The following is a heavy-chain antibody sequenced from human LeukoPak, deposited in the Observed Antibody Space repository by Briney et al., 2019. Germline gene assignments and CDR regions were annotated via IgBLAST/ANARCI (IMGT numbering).Heavy chain of an antibody. V-gene: IGHV3-30*18. CDR3: AKDDGSSSKDY. CDR2: ISYDGSNK. J-gene: IGHJ4*02. Sequence: GRSLRLSCAASGFTFSSYGMHWVCQAPGKGLEWVAVISYDGSNKYYADSVKGRFTISRDNSKNTLYLQMNSLRAEDTAVYYCAKDDGSSSKDYWGQGTLVTVSS. CDR1: GFTFSSYG. D-gene: IGHD6-6*01.